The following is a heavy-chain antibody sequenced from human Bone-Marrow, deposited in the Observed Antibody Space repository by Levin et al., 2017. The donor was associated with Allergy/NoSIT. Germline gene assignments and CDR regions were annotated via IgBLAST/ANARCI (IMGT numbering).Heavy chain of an antibody. V-gene: IGHV1-8*01. CDR3: ARAGGSGPIGHYYGMDV. CDR1: GYSFVSYE. J-gene: IGHJ6*02. CDR2: INPKLGTT. D-gene: IGHD3-10*01. Sequence: GGSLRLSCKAFGYSFVSYEINWVRQVPGQGPEWLGWINPKLGTTGYAQNLQIRVTMTRNISINTAYLELSSLRFDDTALYYCARAGGSGPIGHYYGMDVWGQGTTVAVSS.